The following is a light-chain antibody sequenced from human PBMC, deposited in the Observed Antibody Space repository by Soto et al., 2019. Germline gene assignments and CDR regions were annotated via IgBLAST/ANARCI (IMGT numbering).Light chain of an antibody. CDR1: QSVSSS. CDR3: QQYKNWPPIT. CDR2: GAS. V-gene: IGKV3-15*01. Sequence: EIVWTQSPGTLSLSPGERATLSFRASQSVSSSLAWYQQKPGQAPRLLIYGASTRATGIPARFSGSGSGTEFTLTISSLQSEDFAVYYCQQYKNWPPITFGQGTRLEI. J-gene: IGKJ5*01.